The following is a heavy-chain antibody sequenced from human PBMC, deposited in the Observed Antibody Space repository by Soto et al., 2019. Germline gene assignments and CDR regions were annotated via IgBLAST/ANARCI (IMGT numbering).Heavy chain of an antibody. CDR3: ARVADDRRSDY. V-gene: IGHV1-46*01. D-gene: IGHD3-22*01. CDR2: INPSGGST. CDR1: GYTFTSYY. Sequence: ASVEVSCRASGYTFTSYYMHWVRQAPGQGLEWMGIINPSGGSTSYAQKFQGRVTMTRDTSTSTVYMELSSLRSEDTAVYYCARVADDRRSDYWGQGTLVTVSS. J-gene: IGHJ4*02.